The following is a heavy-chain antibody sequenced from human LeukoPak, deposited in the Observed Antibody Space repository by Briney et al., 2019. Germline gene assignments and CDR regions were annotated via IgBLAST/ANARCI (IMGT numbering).Heavy chain of an antibody. CDR1: GGSISSYY. V-gene: IGHV4-59*01. J-gene: IGHJ6*02. CDR3: ARLNYSPDYYYYYGMDV. Sequence: SETLSLTCTVSGGSISSYYWSWIRQPPGKGLEWIGYIYYSGSTNYNPTLKSRVTISVDTSKNQFSLKLGSVTAADTAVYYCARLNYSPDYYYYYGMDVWGQGTTVTVSS. D-gene: IGHD4-11*01. CDR2: IYYSGST.